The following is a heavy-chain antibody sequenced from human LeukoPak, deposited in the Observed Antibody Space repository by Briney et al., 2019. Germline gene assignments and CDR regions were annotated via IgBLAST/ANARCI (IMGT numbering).Heavy chain of an antibody. J-gene: IGHJ5*02. CDR2: ISAYNGNT. CDR3: ARDSPVVVVAATLDP. V-gene: IGHV1-18*01. Sequence: ASVKVSCKASGYTFTSYGISWVRQAPGQGLEWMGWISAYNGNTNYAQKLQDRVTMTTDTSTSTAYMELRSLRSDDTAVYYCARDSPVVVVAATLDPWGQGTLVTVSS. D-gene: IGHD2-15*01. CDR1: GYTFTSYG.